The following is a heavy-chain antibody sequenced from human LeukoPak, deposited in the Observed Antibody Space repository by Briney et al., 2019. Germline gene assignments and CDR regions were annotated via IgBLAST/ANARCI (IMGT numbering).Heavy chain of an antibody. CDR3: ASRDYDILTGYYGNDY. V-gene: IGHV4-39*07. J-gene: IGHJ4*02. D-gene: IGHD3-9*01. CDR1: GGSISSSSYY. CDR2: IYYSGST. Sequence: SETLSLTCTVSGGSISSSSYYWGWIRQPPGKGLEWIGSIYYSGSTYYNPSLKSRVTISVDTSKNQFSLKLSSVTAADTAVYYCASRDYDILTGYYGNDYWGQGTLVTVSS.